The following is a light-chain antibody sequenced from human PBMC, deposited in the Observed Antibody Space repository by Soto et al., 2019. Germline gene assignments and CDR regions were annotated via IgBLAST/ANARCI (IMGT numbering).Light chain of an antibody. CDR3: QQYNIWPPWT. CDR2: DAS. V-gene: IGKV3D-15*01. J-gene: IGKJ1*01. Sequence: EVVLTQSPVTLSLSPGERATLSCRASQSVRTYLAWYQVKPGQAPRLLIYDASSRASGVPARFSGSGSGTDFTLTISSLQSEDFAVYYCQQYNIWPPWTFGQGTKVDIK. CDR1: QSVRTY.